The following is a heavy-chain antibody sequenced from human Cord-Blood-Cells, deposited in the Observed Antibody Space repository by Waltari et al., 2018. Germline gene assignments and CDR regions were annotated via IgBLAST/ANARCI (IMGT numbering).Heavy chain of an antibody. V-gene: IGHV4-59*08. CDR2: INYSGRT. CDR1: GGSISSYY. D-gene: IGHD3-22*01. CDR3: ARLSYYDSSDLGTYYYYGMDV. Sequence: QVQLQESGPGLVKPSENLSLTCTVSGGSISSYYWSWIRQPPGKGLEWIGYINYSGRTNYKPSRKSRVPISVDTSKNQFSLKLTSVTAADTAVYHCARLSYYDSSDLGTYYYYGMDVWGQGTTVTVSS. J-gene: IGHJ6*02.